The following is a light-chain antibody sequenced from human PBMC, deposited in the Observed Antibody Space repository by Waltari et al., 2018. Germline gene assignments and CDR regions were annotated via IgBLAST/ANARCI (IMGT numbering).Light chain of an antibody. CDR1: STHVEGNDP. J-gene: IGLJ3*02. Sequence: QSALTQPPSASGSPGQSTTISCTGISTHVEGNDPVVWYQQHPGKAPKLLIYEVTKRPSGVPDRFSGSKSYNTASLAVSGLQAEDEADYYCSSYAGGSSLMFGGGTKLTVL. V-gene: IGLV2-8*01. CDR3: SSYAGGSSLM. CDR2: EVT.